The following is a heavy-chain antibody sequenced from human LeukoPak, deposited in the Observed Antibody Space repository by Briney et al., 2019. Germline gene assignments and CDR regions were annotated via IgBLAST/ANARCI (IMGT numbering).Heavy chain of an antibody. D-gene: IGHD2-21*02. CDR1: GSTFSSYG. J-gene: IGHJ4*02. CDR3: ARDMDGGDPMYYFDY. Sequence: PGGCLRLSCAASGSTFSSYGMHWVRQAPGKGLEWVAVIWYDGSNKYCADSVKGRFTISRDNSKNTLYLQMNSLRAEDTAVYYCARDMDGGDPMYYFDYWGQGTLVTVSS. CDR2: IWYDGSNK. V-gene: IGHV3-33*01.